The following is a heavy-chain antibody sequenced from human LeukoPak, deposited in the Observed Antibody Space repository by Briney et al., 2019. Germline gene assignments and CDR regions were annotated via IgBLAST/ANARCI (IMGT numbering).Heavy chain of an antibody. CDR1: GGSISSDY. CDR3: ARHEVGNYGDYELYGMDV. CDR2: IYNSGNN. Sequence: SETLSLTCTVSGGSISSDYWQWIRQPPGKGLEWVGYIYNSGNNHYNSSLKSRVTISIDTSKNQFSLKLASVTAADTAVYYCARHEVGNYGDYELYGMDVWGQGTTVTVSS. V-gene: IGHV4-59*08. J-gene: IGHJ6*02. D-gene: IGHD4-17*01.